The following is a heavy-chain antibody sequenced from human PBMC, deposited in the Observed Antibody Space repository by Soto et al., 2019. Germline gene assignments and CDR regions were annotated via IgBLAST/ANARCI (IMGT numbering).Heavy chain of an antibody. CDR2: ISYDGSNK. J-gene: IGHJ4*02. CDR3: ARDIPSWDTAMVTALSY. Sequence: GGSLRLSCAASGFAFSSYAMHWVRQAPGKGLEWVAVISYDGSNKYYADSVKGRFTISRDNSKNTLYLQMNSLRAEDTAVYYCARDIPSWDTAMVTALSYWGQGTLVTVSS. D-gene: IGHD5-18*01. V-gene: IGHV3-30-3*01. CDR1: GFAFSSYA.